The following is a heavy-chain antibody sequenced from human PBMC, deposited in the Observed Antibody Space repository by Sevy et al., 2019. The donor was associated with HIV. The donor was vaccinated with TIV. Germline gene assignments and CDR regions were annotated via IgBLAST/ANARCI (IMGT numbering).Heavy chain of an antibody. CDR3: ARASYCSGGSCYSRGRYFDY. D-gene: IGHD2-15*01. J-gene: IGHJ4*02. Sequence: GGSLRLSCAASGFTFSSYWMSWVRQAPGKGLEWVANIKQDGSEKYYVDSVKGRFIISRDNAKNSLYLQMNSLRAEDTAVYYCARASYCSGGSCYSRGRYFDYWGQGTLVTVSS. CDR2: IKQDGSEK. CDR1: GFTFSSYW. V-gene: IGHV3-7*01.